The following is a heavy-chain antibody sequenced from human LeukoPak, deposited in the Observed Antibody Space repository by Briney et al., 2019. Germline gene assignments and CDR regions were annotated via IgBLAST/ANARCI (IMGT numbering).Heavy chain of an antibody. CDR3: ARRTDGYGYYSY. V-gene: IGHV4-59*01. CDR1: GGSISPYY. CDR2: VYYSGST. J-gene: IGHJ4*02. D-gene: IGHD5-18*01. Sequence: PSETLSLTCTVSGGSISPYYWSWIRQPPGKGLEWIGYVYYSGSTTYNPSLRSRVTISVDTSKNQFSLKLSSVTAADTAVYYCARRTDGYGYYSYWGQGTLVTVSS.